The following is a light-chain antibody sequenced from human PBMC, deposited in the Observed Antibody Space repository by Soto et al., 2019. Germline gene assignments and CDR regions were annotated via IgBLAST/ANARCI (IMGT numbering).Light chain of an antibody. V-gene: IGKV1-5*03. CDR3: QQYNTYQWT. CDR2: KAS. CDR1: QSISFW. J-gene: IGKJ1*01. Sequence: DIQMTQSPSTLSASVGDRVTITCRASQSISFWLAWYQQKPGRAPKLLIYKASSLESGVPSRFSGSGSGTEFTLTISSLQPDDFATYYCQQYNTYQWTFGQGTKVEIK.